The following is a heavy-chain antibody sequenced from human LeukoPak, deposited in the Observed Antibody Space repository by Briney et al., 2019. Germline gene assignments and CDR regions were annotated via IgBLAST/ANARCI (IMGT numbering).Heavy chain of an antibody. D-gene: IGHD3-22*01. CDR1: GFTFDDYA. Sequence: SGGSLRLSCAASGFTFDDYAMHWVRQAPGRGLEWVSGISWNSGSIGYADSVKGRFTISRDNAKNSLYLQMNSLRAEDMALYYCAKGNSPLYDSPSNWFDPWGQGTLVTVSS. CDR3: AKGNSPLYDSPSNWFDP. J-gene: IGHJ5*02. CDR2: ISWNSGSI. V-gene: IGHV3-9*03.